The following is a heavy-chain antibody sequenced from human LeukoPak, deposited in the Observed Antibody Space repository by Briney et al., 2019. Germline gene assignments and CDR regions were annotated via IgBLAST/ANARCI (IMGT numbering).Heavy chain of an antibody. CDR2: ISESSSYI. Sequence: PGGSLRLSCAASGFTFSGYSMTWVRQAPGKGLEWVSYISESSSYIYFADSVKGRFTISRDNGKNSLYLQMNSLRGDDTGIYYCARDRAVKARIGGMDVWGQGTTVTVSS. V-gene: IGHV3-21*04. J-gene: IGHJ6*02. CDR3: ARDRAVKARIGGMDV. D-gene: IGHD5-12*01. CDR1: GFTFSGYS.